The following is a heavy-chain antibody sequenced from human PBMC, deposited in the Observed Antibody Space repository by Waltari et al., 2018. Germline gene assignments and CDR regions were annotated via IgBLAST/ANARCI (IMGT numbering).Heavy chain of an antibody. J-gene: IGHJ4*02. CDR2: IYPDDSDV. D-gene: IGHD6-19*01. CDR1: GYSFPGDW. Sequence: VQLVQSGAAVKKPGESLKISCQGSGYSFPGDWIAWVRQMPGKGLEFLGLIYPDDSDVKYSPSFQGQVTSAVDKSINTAYLQWGSLKASDTDMYFCARHIYSSGWFFYFDHWGQGTLVTVSS. CDR3: ARHIYSSGWFFYFDH. V-gene: IGHV5-51*01.